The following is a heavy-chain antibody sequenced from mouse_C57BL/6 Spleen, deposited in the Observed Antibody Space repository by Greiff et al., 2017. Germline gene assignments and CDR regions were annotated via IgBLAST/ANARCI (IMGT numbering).Heavy chain of an antibody. CDR3: ASPYGSSQAWFAY. D-gene: IGHD1-1*01. Sequence: EVKLMESGGGLVQPGGSLKLSCAASGFTFSDYGMAWVRQAPRKGPEWVAFISNLAYSIYYADTVTGRFTISRENAKNTLYLEMSSLRSEDTAMYYCASPYGSSQAWFAYWGQGTLVTVSA. CDR2: ISNLAYSI. CDR1: GFTFSDYG. V-gene: IGHV5-15*01. J-gene: IGHJ3*01.